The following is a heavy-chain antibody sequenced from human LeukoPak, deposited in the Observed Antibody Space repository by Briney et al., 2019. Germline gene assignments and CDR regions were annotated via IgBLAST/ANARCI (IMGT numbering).Heavy chain of an antibody. Sequence: GGSLRLSCAASGFTFSSYWMHWVRQAPGKGLVWVSRINSDGSSTSYADSVKGRFTISRDNAKNSLYLQMNRLRAEDMAVYYCARWGYYGPVGYFDYWGQGTLVTVSS. CDR3: ARWGYYGPVGYFDY. V-gene: IGHV3-74*01. J-gene: IGHJ4*02. D-gene: IGHD3-10*01. CDR1: GFTFSSYW. CDR2: INSDGSST.